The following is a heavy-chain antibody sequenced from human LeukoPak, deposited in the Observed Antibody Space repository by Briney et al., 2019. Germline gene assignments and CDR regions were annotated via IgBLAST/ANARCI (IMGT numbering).Heavy chain of an antibody. CDR1: GFTFSSYS. CDR2: ISTSGTYI. Sequence: GGSLRLSCTASGFTFSSYSMNWVRQAPGKGLEWVSSISTSGTYIYYADSVKGRFTISRDNAKNSLYLQMNSLRAEDTAVYYCARDLCLKAIAVAGPNGGGFDYWGQGTLVTVSS. D-gene: IGHD6-19*01. V-gene: IGHV3-21*01. CDR3: ARDLCLKAIAVAGPNGGGFDY. J-gene: IGHJ4*02.